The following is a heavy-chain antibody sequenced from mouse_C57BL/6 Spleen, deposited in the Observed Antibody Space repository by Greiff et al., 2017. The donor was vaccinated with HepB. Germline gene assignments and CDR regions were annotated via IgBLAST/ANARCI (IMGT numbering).Heavy chain of an antibody. J-gene: IGHJ2*01. CDR3: TSGLYGSVYYFDY. D-gene: IGHD1-1*01. CDR2: IDPETGGT. CDR1: GYTFTDYE. V-gene: IGHV1-15*01. Sequence: QVQLQQSGAELVRPGASVTLSCKASGYTFTDYEMHWVKQTPVHGLEWIGAIDPETGGTAYNQKFKGKAILTADKSSSTAYLELRSLTSEDSAVYCCTSGLYGSVYYFDYWGQGTTLTVSS.